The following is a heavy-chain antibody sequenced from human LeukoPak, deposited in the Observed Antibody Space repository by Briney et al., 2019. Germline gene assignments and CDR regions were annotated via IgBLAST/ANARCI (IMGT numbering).Heavy chain of an antibody. CDR1: GYTFTGYY. CDR3: ARDDVVVPAASYYYYYYMDV. CDR2: INPNSGGT. J-gene: IGHJ6*03. V-gene: IGHV1-2*02. D-gene: IGHD2-2*01. Sequence: ASVKVSCKASGYTFTGYYMHWVRQAPGQGLEWMGWINPNSGGTNYAQKFQGRVTMTRDTSISTAYMELSRLRSDDTAVYYCARDDVVVPAASYYYYYYMDVWGKGTTVTVSS.